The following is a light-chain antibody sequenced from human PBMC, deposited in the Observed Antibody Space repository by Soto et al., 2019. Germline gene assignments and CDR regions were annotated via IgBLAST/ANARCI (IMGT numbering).Light chain of an antibody. J-gene: IGLJ2*01. CDR3: SSYTGSTTLVI. CDR2: DVS. CDR1: SSDVGGYNY. V-gene: IGLV2-14*03. Sequence: QSVLTQPASVSGSPGQSITISCTGTSSDVGGYNYVSWYQQHPGKAPKLMIYDVSNRPSGVSNRFSGSRSGNTASLTISGLHDEDEAHYYCSSYTGSTTLVIFGGGTKLTVL.